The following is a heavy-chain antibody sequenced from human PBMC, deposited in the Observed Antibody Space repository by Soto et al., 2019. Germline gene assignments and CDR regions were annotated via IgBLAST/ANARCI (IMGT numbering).Heavy chain of an antibody. J-gene: IGHJ4*01. D-gene: IGHD3-22*01. CDR1: GFTFNIYA. CDR2: ISRYGDFT. V-gene: IGHV3-23*01. Sequence: EVQLLESGGDLIQPGGSLRLSCAASGFTFNIYAMAWVRQAPGKGLEWVSAISRYGDFTYYADSVEGRFTISRDKSKNTLYLQMNSLRAEDTALYYCAKDRYLDHDSRGSWFANWRHGTLVTVSS. CDR3: AKDRYLDHDSRGSWFAN.